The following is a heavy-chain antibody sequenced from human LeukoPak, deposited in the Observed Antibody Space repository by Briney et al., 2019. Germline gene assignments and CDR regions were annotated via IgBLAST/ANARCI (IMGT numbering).Heavy chain of an antibody. CDR1: GGSISGWY. D-gene: IGHD3-10*01. V-gene: IGHV4-59*05. CDR3: ATFLGELFLNWFDP. CDR2: IYYSGST. Sequence: SETLSLTCTVSGGSISGWYSSWIRQPPGKGLEWIGSIYYSGSTYYNPSLKSRVTISVDTSKNQFSLKLSSVTAADTAVYYCATFLGELFLNWFDPWGQGTLVTVSS. J-gene: IGHJ5*02.